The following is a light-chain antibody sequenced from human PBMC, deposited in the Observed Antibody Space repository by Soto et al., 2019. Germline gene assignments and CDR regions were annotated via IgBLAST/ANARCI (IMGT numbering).Light chain of an antibody. J-gene: IGKJ4*01. Sequence: EIVMTQSPATLSVSPGERATLTCRASQSVDSDLAWYQQKPGQAPRLLIYRAFNRAAGIPARFSGSGSGTEFTLTISSLQSEDFAVYYCQQYNNWAVFGGGTKVEIK. V-gene: IGKV3-15*01. CDR2: RAF. CDR3: QQYNNWAV. CDR1: QSVDSD.